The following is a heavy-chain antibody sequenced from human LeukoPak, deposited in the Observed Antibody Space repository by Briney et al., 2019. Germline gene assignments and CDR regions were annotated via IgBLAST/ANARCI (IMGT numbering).Heavy chain of an antibody. CDR1: GGSIRSSSYY. J-gene: IGHJ4*02. D-gene: IGHD5-18*01. V-gene: IGHV4-39*07. Sequence: PSETLSLTCIVSGGSIRSSSYYWGWIRQPPGEGLEWIGSTYWSGSAFYNPSLKRRVTMSVDKSKNQFSLKLSSVTAADTAVFYCVRRRYNYGFDSWGQGTLVTVSS. CDR3: VRRRYNYGFDS. CDR2: TYWSGSA.